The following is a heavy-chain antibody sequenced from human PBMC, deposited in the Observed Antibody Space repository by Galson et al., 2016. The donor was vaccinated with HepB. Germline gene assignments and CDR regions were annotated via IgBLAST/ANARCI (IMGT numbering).Heavy chain of an antibody. CDR1: GASISSNW. CDR3: ARDSSPPNDYNPKFAFDI. D-gene: IGHD5-24*01. Sequence: SETLSLTCVVSGASISSNWWSWVRQAPGKGLDWIGEVYHTGATNFKPSLQSRVTISIYKSGNQLSLKLTSLTAADTAVYYCARDSSPPNDYNPKFAFDICGQGTVVTVSS. J-gene: IGHJ3*02. CDR2: VYHTGAT. V-gene: IGHV4/OR15-8*02.